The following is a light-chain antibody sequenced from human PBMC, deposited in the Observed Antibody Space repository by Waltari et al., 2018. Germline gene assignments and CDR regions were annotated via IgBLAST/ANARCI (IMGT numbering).Light chain of an antibody. CDR3: CSYAGRGTYV. Sequence: QSALTQPASVSGTPGQSITISCSGTTSDVGSYDLVSWYQQHPGESPKLLICEVFKRPPDTSSRVSGAKSGSTASLTISGLQPEDEADYYCCSYAGRGTYVFGSGTKVTVL. J-gene: IGLJ1*01. V-gene: IGLV2-23*02. CDR2: EVF. CDR1: TSDVGSYDL.